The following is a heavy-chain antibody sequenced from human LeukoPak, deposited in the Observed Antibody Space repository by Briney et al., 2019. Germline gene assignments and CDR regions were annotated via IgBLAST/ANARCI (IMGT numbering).Heavy chain of an antibody. CDR1: GGSISSHY. CDR3: ARLISLVRGVYYNGMDV. J-gene: IGHJ6*02. CDR2: IYYSGST. Sequence: SETLSLTCTVSGGSISSHYWTWIRQPPGKGLEWLGNIYYSGSTNYNPSLKSRVTISIDTSKKQFSLKLSPVTAADTAVYYCARLISLVRGVYYNGMDVWGLGTTVTVSS. V-gene: IGHV4-59*11. D-gene: IGHD3-10*01.